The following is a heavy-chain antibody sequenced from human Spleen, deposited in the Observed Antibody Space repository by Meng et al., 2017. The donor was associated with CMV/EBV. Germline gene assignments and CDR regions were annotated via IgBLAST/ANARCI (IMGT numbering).Heavy chain of an antibody. D-gene: IGHD2-21*01. CDR3: AADSLGCGGECYYPFDF. Sequence: SVKVSSKASRGTFSNYAISWVRQAPGQGLEWMGAIVPVVLIPSYPRKFQGRVTITADKSTTTAYMELRSLRSEDTAVYYCAADSLGCGGECYYPFDFWGQGTLVTVSS. V-gene: IGHV1-69*10. J-gene: IGHJ4*02. CDR1: RGTFSNYA. CDR2: IVPVVLIP.